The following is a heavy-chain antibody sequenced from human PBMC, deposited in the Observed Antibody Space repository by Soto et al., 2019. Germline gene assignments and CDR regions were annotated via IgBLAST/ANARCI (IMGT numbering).Heavy chain of an antibody. J-gene: IGHJ3*02. CDR3: AKDLETLGGDFPNDAFDI. D-gene: IGHD2-21*02. CDR1: GFTFSSYA. CDR2: ISGSGGST. Sequence: EVQLLESGGGLVQPGGSLRLSCAASGFTFSSYAMSWVRQAPGKGLEWVSAISGSGGSTYYADSVKGRFTISRDNSKNTLYLQMNSLRAEDTAVYYCAKDLETLGGDFPNDAFDIWGQGTMVTVSS. V-gene: IGHV3-23*01.